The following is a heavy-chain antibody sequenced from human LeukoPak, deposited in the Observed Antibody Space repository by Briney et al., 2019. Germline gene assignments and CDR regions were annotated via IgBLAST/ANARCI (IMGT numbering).Heavy chain of an antibody. CDR3: AKEKYSGSNYPIDY. J-gene: IGHJ4*02. Sequence: GGSLRLSCAASGFTFSSYAVSWVRQAPGKGLEWVSAISGSDGSTYYADSVKGRFTISRDNSKNTLYLQMNSLRAEDTAVYYCAKEKYSGSNYPIDYWGQGTLVTVSS. D-gene: IGHD1-26*01. CDR2: ISGSDGST. V-gene: IGHV3-23*01. CDR1: GFTFSSYA.